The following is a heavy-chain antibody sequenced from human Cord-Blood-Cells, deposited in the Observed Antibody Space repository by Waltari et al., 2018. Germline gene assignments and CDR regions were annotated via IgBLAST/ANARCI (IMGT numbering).Heavy chain of an antibody. D-gene: IGHD2-21*02. Sequence: EVQLVESGVCLIQLGGSLRLSCAASGLTVSRNYISWVCQASGKGQGWVSVVYRRGSTYNADSVKGIFTISRDNSKNTLYLQMNSLRAEDTAVYYCARGGAYCGGDCYLFWGQGTLVTVSS. J-gene: IGHJ4*02. V-gene: IGHV3-53*01. CDR2: VYRRGST. CDR3: ARGGAYCGGDCYLF. CDR1: GLTVSRNY.